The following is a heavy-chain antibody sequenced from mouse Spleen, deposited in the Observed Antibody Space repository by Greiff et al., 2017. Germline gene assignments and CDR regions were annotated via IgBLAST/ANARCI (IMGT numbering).Heavy chain of an antibody. V-gene: IGHV5-12-2*01. J-gene: IGHJ4*01. CDR1: GFTFSSYT. Sequence: EVQRVESGGGLVQPGGSLKLSCAASGFTFSSYTMSWVRQTPEKRLEWVAYISNGGGSTYYPDTVKGRFTISRDNAKNTLYLQMSSLKSEDTAMYYCARLPRIDYAMDYWGQGTSVTVSS. CDR2: ISNGGGST. CDR3: ARLPRIDYAMDY.